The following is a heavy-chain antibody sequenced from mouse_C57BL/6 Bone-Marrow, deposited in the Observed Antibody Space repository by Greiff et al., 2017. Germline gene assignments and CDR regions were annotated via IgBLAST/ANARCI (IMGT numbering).Heavy chain of an antibody. V-gene: IGHV5-6*02. CDR2: ISSGGSYT. CDR1: GFTFSSYG. D-gene: IGHD1-1*01. CDR3: ARLYGSSPYYFDY. Sequence: DVMLVESGGDLVTPGGSLKLSCAASGFTFSSYGMSWVRQTPDKRLEWVATISSGGSYTYYPDSVKGRFTISRDTAKNTLYLQMSSLKSEDTAMYYCARLYGSSPYYFDYWGQGTTLTVSS. J-gene: IGHJ2*01.